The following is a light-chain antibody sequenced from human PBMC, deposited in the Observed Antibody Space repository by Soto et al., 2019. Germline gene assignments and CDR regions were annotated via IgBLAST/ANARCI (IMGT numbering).Light chain of an antibody. CDR1: SSNIGSNT. J-gene: IGLJ2*01. CDR3: AAWDDSLNGVV. V-gene: IGLV1-44*01. Sequence: QSVLTQPPSASGTPGQRVTISFSGSSSNIGSNTVNWYQQLPGTAPKLLIYSNSQRPSGVPDRFSGSKSGTSASLAISGLQSEDEADYYCAAWDDSLNGVVFGGRTKLTVL. CDR2: SNS.